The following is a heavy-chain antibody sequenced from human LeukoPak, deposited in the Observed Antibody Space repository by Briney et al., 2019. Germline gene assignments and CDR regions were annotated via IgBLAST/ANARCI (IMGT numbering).Heavy chain of an antibody. J-gene: IGHJ3*02. CDR3: AIYNSGCYERGGLFDAFDI. CDR2: INPKSGGR. Sequence: SETVSCKGSVYTFTGYYKHWEWQPPAPGVGWVGCINPKSGGRTYAQKYQGRVTMTRDTSISTAYMELSRLRSDDTAVYYCAIYNSGCYERGGLFDAFDIWGQGTMVTVFS. D-gene: IGHD1-26*01. V-gene: IGHV1-2*02. CDR1: VYTFTGYY.